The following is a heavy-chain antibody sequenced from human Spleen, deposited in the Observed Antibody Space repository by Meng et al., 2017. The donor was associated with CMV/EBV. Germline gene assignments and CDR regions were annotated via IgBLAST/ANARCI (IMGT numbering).Heavy chain of an antibody. CDR3: SPALYSYAYGN. D-gene: IGHD5-18*01. CDR1: GFTFSNAW. V-gene: IGHV3-15*01. Sequence: AASGFTFSNAWMSWVRQVPGKGLEWVGRIKSRPDGETTDYAAPVKGRFTISRDDSKNTLFLQIDSLKAEDTAVYYCSPALYSYAYGNWGQGTLVTVSS. J-gene: IGHJ4*02. CDR2: IKSRPDGETT.